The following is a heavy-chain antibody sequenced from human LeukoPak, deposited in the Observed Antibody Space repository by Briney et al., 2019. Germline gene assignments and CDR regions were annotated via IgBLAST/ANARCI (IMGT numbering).Heavy chain of an antibody. CDR3: VKELGEWELPDY. J-gene: IGHJ4*02. V-gene: IGHV3-64D*06. CDR2: ISSNGGST. D-gene: IGHD1-26*01. CDR1: GFTFSSYA. Sequence: PGGSLRLSCSASGFTFSSYAMHWVRQAPGKGLEYVSAISSNGGSTHYADSVKGRFTISRDNSKNTLYLQMSSLRAEDTAVYYCVKELGEWELPDYWGQGTLVIVSS.